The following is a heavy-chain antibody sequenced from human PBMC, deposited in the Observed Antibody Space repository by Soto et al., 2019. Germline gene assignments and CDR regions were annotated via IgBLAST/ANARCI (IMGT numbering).Heavy chain of an antibody. CDR2: VNTYNGNP. Sequence: QVKLVQSGVEVKKHGASVKVSCKASGYTFTNYAISWVRQAPGRGLEWMGWVNTYNGNPNYAQIFQGRVTMATDTSTCTAYMELRSLKSDASSVYYGARDPQYRTDWPRFDSWGQGTLDTVSS. CDR1: GYTFTNYA. J-gene: IGHJ4*02. CDR3: ARDPQYRTDWPRFDS. D-gene: IGHD6-6*01. V-gene: IGHV1-18*01.